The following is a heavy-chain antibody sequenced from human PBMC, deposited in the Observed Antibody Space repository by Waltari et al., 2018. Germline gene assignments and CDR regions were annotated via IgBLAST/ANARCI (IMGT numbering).Heavy chain of an antibody. CDR1: GFILSNYW. V-gene: IGHV3-7*01. Sequence: EVQLVESGGGLVQPGGSLRLSCVASGFILSNYWMHWVRQAPGKGLEWVAHIKPDGSQTDYVDSVKGRFAISRDNARNSLYLQMNSLRADDTAIYYCARDPARRADYWGQGTLVTVSS. J-gene: IGHJ4*02. CDR2: IKPDGSQT. CDR3: ARDPARRADY.